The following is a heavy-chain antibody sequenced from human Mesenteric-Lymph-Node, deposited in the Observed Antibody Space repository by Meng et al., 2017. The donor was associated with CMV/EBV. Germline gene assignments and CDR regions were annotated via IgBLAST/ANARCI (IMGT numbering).Heavy chain of an antibody. CDR1: GFTFSSYW. J-gene: IGHJ4*02. Sequence: GESLKIPCAASGFTFSSYWMSWVRQAPGKGLEWVANIKQDGSEKYYVDSVKGRFTISRDNAKNSLYLQMNSLRAEDTAVYYCARGIVNFGVVIHYFDYWGQGTLVTVSS. CDR3: ARGIVNFGVVIHYFDY. V-gene: IGHV3-7*01. CDR2: IKQDGSEK. D-gene: IGHD3-3*01.